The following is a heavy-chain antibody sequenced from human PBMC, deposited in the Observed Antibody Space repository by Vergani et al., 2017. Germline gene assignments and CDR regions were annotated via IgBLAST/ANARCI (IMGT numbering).Heavy chain of an antibody. CDR1: GGTFSTYG. D-gene: IGHD3-3*01. J-gene: IGHJ6*03. Sequence: HVQLVQSGAEVKKPGSSVRVSCKASGGTFSTYGICWVRQAPGQGLEWMGGIIPIFGTAHSAQKFQGRVTITADESTTTAYMVLSSLRSEDAAVYYCAGSSVHEYLGVVIPPHYYYMDVGGKGTTVTVSS. V-gene: IGHV1-69*01. CDR2: IIPIFGTA. CDR3: AGSSVHEYLGVVIPPHYYYMDV.